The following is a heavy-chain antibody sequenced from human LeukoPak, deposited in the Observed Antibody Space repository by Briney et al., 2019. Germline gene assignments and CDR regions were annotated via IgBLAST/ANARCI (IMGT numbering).Heavy chain of an antibody. CDR2: ISSSSSYI. CDR1: GFTFSSYS. J-gene: IGHJ4*02. V-gene: IGHV3-21*01. D-gene: IGHD3-10*01. CDR3: ARFGQSEVYGSGSPTNFDY. Sequence: GGSLRLSCAASGFTFSSYSMNWVRQAPGKGLEWVSSISSSSSYIYYADSVKGRFTISRDNAKNSLYLQMNSLRAEDTAVYYCARFGQSEVYGSGSPTNFDYWGQGTLVTVSS.